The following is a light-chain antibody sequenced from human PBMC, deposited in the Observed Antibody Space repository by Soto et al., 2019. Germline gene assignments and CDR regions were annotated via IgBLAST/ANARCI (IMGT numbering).Light chain of an antibody. Sequence: IVLTHPPFSNPFTLEGPPSTPSSSIQSLHQSKGYNYLDWYLQKPGQSPHLLIYLGSNRASGVPDRFSGTGSGTDFTLKISRVEADDVGVYYCMQALQSPHTFGQGTKLDIK. J-gene: IGKJ2*01. CDR2: LGS. V-gene: IGKV2-28*01. CDR1: QSLHQSKGYNY. CDR3: MQALQSPHT.